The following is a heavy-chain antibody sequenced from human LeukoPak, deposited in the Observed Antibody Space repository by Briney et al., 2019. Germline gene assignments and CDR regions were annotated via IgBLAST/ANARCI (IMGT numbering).Heavy chain of an antibody. CDR1: GGSISSYY. J-gene: IGHJ4*02. Sequence: PSETLSLTCTVSGGSISSYYWSWLRQPPGKGLEWIGYIYYSGSTNYNPSLKSRVTISVDTSKNQFSLKLTAVTAADTAVYFRARHPSGSGGNFDYWGQGTLVTVSS. CDR3: ARHPSGSGGNFDY. D-gene: IGHD5-12*01. V-gene: IGHV4-59*01. CDR2: IYYSGST.